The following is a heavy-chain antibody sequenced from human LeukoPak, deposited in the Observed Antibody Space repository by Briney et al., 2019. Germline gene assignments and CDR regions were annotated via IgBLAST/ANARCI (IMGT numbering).Heavy chain of an antibody. CDR3: ARVGRIRWFDP. CDR1: GGSISSGDYY. D-gene: IGHD2-21*01. CDR2: IYYSGST. J-gene: IGHJ5*02. Sequence: SQTLSLTCTVSGGSISSGDYYWSWIRQHPGKGLEWIGYIYYSGSTYYNPSLKSRVTISVDTSKNQFSLKLSSVTAADTAVYYCARVGRIRWFDPWGQGTLVTVSS. V-gene: IGHV4-31*03.